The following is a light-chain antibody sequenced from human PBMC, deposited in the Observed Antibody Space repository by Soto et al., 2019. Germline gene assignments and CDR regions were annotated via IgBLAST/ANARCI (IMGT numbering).Light chain of an antibody. CDR1: QSVLYSSNNKNY. CDR3: QQYYSTLWT. CDR2: WAS. Sequence: DIVMTQSPDSLAVSLGERATINCKSSQSVLYSSNNKNYLAWYQQKPGQPPKLLIYWASTRESGVPDRCSGSGSGKDFTLTISSLQAEDVAVYYCQQYYSTLWTFGQGTKVEIK. J-gene: IGKJ1*01. V-gene: IGKV4-1*01.